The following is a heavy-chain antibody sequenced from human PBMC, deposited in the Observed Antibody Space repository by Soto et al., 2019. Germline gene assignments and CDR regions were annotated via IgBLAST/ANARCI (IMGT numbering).Heavy chain of an antibody. V-gene: IGHV3-30-3*01. D-gene: IGHD3-22*01. Sequence: GGSLRLSCAASGFTFSSYAMHWVRQAPGKGLEWVAVISYDGSNKYYADSVKGRFTISRDNSKNTLYLQMNSLRAEDTAVYYCARDRGGYYDSSFAFDIWGQGTMVTVSS. CDR3: ARDRGGYYDSSFAFDI. CDR1: GFTFSSYA. CDR2: ISYDGSNK. J-gene: IGHJ3*02.